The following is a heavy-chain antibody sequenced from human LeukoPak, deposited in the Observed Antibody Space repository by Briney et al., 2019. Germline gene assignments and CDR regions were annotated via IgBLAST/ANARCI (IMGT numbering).Heavy chain of an antibody. V-gene: IGHV4/OR15-8*02. CDR1: GDSIITNRW. J-gene: IGHJ4*02. CDR3: ASARWDC. D-gene: IGHD5-24*01. Sequence: PSETLSLTCGVSGDSIITNRWWSWVRQPPGKGLEWIGEIYHSGHTNYNPSLKSRVTISLDKSRNQFSLNLIYVTAADTAVYYCASARWDCWGQGTLVTVSS. CDR2: IYHSGHT.